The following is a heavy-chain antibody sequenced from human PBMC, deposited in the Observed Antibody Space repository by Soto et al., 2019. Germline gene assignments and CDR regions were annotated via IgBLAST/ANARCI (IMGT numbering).Heavy chain of an antibody. J-gene: IGHJ6*02. CDR1: GGSISTHY. CDR2: VYYTGNS. V-gene: IGHV4-59*11. CDR3: AGGYYYVGSGPYLYIYGMDV. D-gene: IGHD3-10*02. Sequence: SETLSLTCTVSGGSISTHYWSWVRQVPGRGLEWLGYVYYTGNSNHNPSLKGRVTMSIAPSKSQFSLELTSVSAADTAVYYCAGGYYYVGSGPYLYIYGMDVWDQGTTVTVSS.